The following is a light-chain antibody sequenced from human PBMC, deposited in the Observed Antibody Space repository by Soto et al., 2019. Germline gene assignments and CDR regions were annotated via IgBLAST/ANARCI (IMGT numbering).Light chain of an antibody. J-gene: IGKJ5*01. CDR2: DTS. Sequence: EIVLTQSPATLSLSPGERATLSCRTSQTIRGLLNWYQQRPGQAPRLLIYDTSNRATDIPARFSGSGSGTDFILTISSLDPEDFGVYFCQQRHNWPNTFGQGTRLDIK. CDR1: QTIRGL. CDR3: QQRHNWPNT. V-gene: IGKV3-11*01.